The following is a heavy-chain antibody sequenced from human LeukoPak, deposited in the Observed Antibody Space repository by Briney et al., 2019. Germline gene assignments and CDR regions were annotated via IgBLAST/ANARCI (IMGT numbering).Heavy chain of an antibody. Sequence: GGSLRLSCAASGFTFSSYAMHWVRQAPGKGLEYVSAISSNGGSTYYANSVKGRFTISRDNSKNTLYLQMGSLRAEDMAVYYCARAPSVFRAFDIWGQGTMVTVSS. J-gene: IGHJ3*02. CDR2: ISSNGGST. CDR3: ARAPSVFRAFDI. CDR1: GFTFSSYA. D-gene: IGHD2/OR15-2a*01. V-gene: IGHV3-64*01.